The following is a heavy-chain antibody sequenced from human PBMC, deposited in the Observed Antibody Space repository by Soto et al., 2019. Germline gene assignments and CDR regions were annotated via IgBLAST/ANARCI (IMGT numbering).Heavy chain of an antibody. J-gene: IGHJ1*01. CDR2: VYSGTNT. CDR1: GFTVSTNY. Sequence: EVHLVESGGGLVQPGESLRLSCAASGFTVSTNYMSWVRQAPGKGLEWVSSVYSGTNTYYADSVKGRFTISRDNAKNTLYLQMNSLRAEDTAMYYCVRYPDHYAHFGDWGQGALVTIFS. D-gene: IGHD3-3*01. CDR3: VRYPDHYAHFGD. V-gene: IGHV3-66*01.